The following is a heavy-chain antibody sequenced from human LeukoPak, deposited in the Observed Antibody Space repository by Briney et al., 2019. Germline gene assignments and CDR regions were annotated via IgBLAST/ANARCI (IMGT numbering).Heavy chain of an antibody. D-gene: IGHD3-22*01. J-gene: IGHJ4*02. CDR1: NYTLSNYG. V-gene: IGHV1-18*01. CDR2: ISADNGNT. Sequence: ASVKLSCKAANYTLSNYGITWMRQAPGHGLEWMGWISADNGNTHYSQKNQGRVTMTTDTSKSTAYMELRSLRSDDTAVYYCAFDSSGYSEDFDYWGQGTVVTVSS. CDR3: AFDSSGYSEDFDY.